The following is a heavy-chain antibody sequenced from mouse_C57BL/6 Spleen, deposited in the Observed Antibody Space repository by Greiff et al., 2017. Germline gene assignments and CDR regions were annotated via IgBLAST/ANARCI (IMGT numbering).Heavy chain of an antibody. CDR3: ARSMITTRYAMDD. J-gene: IGHJ4*01. D-gene: IGHD2-4*01. V-gene: IGHV1-54*01. CDR2: INPGSGGT. Sequence: QVQLQQSGAELVRPGTSVKVSCKASGYAFTNYLIEWVKQRPGQGLEWIGVINPGSGGTNYNEKFKGKATLTADKSSSTAYMQLSSLTSEDSAVYFCARSMITTRYAMDDWGQGTSVTVSS. CDR1: GYAFTNYL.